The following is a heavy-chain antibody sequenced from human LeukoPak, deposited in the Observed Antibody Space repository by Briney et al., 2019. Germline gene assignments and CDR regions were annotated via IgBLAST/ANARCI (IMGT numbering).Heavy chain of an antibody. CDR2: IYSGGST. Sequence: AGGSLRLSCAVSGFTVSSNDMSWVRQAPGKGLEWVSVIYSGGSTYYADSVKGRFTISRDNSKNTLYLQMNSLRAEDTAVYYCARVLAMVRGVIDYWGQGTLVTVSS. CDR1: GFTVSSND. CDR3: ARVLAMVRGVIDY. D-gene: IGHD3-10*01. J-gene: IGHJ4*02. V-gene: IGHV3-66*01.